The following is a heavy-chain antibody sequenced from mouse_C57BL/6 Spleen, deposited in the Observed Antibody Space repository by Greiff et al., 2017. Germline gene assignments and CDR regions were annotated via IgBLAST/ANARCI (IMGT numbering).Heavy chain of an antibody. CDR3: ARYYGSSYLYYLDY. V-gene: IGHV1-72*01. CDR1: GYTFTSYW. Sequence: VQLQQPGAELVKPGASVKLSCKASGYTFTSYWMHWVKQRPGRGLEWIGRIDPNRGGTKYNEKFKSKATLTVDKPSSTAYMQLSSLTSEDSAVYYCARYYGSSYLYYLDYWGQGTTLTVSS. J-gene: IGHJ2*01. CDR2: IDPNRGGT. D-gene: IGHD1-1*01.